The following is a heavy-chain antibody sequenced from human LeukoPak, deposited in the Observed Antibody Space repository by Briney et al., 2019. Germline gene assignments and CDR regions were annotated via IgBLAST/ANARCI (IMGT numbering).Heavy chain of an antibody. Sequence: GGSLRLSCAASGFTFDDSVMHWVRQAPGKGPVWVSLITGDGGRTDYADSVKGRFTVSRDNSKNSLYLQMNSLRTEDTALYYCAKGVRRRASHNYRGDALDIWGLGTMVTVSS. CDR2: ITGDGGRT. J-gene: IGHJ3*02. D-gene: IGHD3-10*01. CDR3: AKGVRRRASHNYRGDALDI. CDR1: GFTFDDSV. V-gene: IGHV3-43*02.